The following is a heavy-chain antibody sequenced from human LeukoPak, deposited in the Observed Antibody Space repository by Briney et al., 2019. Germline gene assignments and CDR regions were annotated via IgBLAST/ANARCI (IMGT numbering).Heavy chain of an antibody. Sequence: TGGSLRLSCVASRFTFSTYAMTWVRQAPGKGLEWVSGISSSGDDTYYADSVKGRFTISRDNSKNTVYLQMNSLRADDTAVYYCARGPWIAAAGTVGDYWGQGTLVAVSS. D-gene: IGHD6-13*01. V-gene: IGHV3-23*01. CDR3: ARGPWIAAAGTVGDY. CDR1: RFTFSTYA. J-gene: IGHJ4*02. CDR2: ISSSGDDT.